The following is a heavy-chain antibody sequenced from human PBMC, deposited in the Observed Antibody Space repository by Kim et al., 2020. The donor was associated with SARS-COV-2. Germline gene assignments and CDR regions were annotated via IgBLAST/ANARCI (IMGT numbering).Heavy chain of an antibody. V-gene: IGHV3-11*01. CDR3: ARGHYGMDV. Sequence: GGSLRLSCAASGFTFSDHYISWVRQAPGKGLEWISYISSNSGSDIYYADSVKGRFTTSRDNAKNSVYLQMNSLGGEDTAVYYCARGHYGMDVWGQGTTVT. J-gene: IGHJ6*02. CDR1: GFTFSDHY. CDR2: ISSNSGSDI.